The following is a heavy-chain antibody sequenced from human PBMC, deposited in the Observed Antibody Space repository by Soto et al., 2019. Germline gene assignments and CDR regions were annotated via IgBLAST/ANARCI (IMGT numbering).Heavy chain of an antibody. D-gene: IGHD5-12*01. CDR1: GGSFNGYY. J-gene: IGHJ4*02. CDR2: INHSGIT. Sequence: QVQLQQWGAGLLKPSETPSLTCAVYGGSFNGYYWSWIRQPPGKGLEWIGEINHSGITNYTPSLKSRVSISVDTSKNQFSLKLSSVTAADTAMYYCARGIWLRSSFDSWGQGTLVTVSS. CDR3: ARGIWLRSSFDS. V-gene: IGHV4-34*01.